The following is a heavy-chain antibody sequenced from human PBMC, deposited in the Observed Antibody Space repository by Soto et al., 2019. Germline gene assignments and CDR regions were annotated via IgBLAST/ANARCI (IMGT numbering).Heavy chain of an antibody. D-gene: IGHD3-22*01. CDR2: IIPIFGTA. Sequence: SVKVSCKASGGTFSSYAISWVRQAPGQGLEWMGGIIPIFGTANYAQKFQGRVTITADESTSTAYMELSSLRSEDTAVYYCAKYYYDSSGYYSDCYYGMDVWGQGTTVTVSS. J-gene: IGHJ6*02. CDR3: AKYYYDSSGYYSDCYYGMDV. CDR1: GGTFSSYA. V-gene: IGHV1-69*13.